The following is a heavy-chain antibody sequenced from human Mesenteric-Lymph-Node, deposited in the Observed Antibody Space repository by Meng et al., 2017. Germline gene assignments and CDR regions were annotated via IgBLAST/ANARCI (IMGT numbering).Heavy chain of an antibody. CDR1: GYTFTDHY. J-gene: IGHJ4*02. CDR2: MNPNSGNT. Sequence: QVELVQSGAEVKKPGASVKVSCKASGYTFTDHYIHWVRQAPGQGLEWMGWMNPNSGNTGYAQKFQGRVTMTRNTSISTAYMELSSLRSEDTAVYYCARAYYYDSSGLDYWGQGTLVTVSS. CDR3: ARAYYYDSSGLDY. D-gene: IGHD3-22*01. V-gene: IGHV1-8*02.